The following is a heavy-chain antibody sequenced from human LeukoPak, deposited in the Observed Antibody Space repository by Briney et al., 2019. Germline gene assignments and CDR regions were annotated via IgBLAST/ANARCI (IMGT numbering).Heavy chain of an antibody. CDR2: MNPNSGNT. CDR3: ARGRGRTTILYYFDY. Sequence: GASVKVSCKASGYTFTSYDINWVRQATGQGLEWMGWMNPNSGNTGYAQKFQGRVTITRNTSISTAYMELSSLRSEDTAAYYCARGRGRTTILYYFDYWGQGTLVTVSS. V-gene: IGHV1-8*03. J-gene: IGHJ4*02. CDR1: GYTFTSYD. D-gene: IGHD3-3*01.